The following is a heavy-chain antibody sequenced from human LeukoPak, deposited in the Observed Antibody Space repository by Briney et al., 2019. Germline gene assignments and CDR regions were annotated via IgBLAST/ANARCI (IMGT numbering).Heavy chain of an antibody. D-gene: IGHD2-21*01. CDR3: ARVLMIDWFDP. Sequence: PSETLSLTCTVSGGSISSYYWSWIRQPPGKGLEWIGEIYHSGSTNYNPSLKSRVTISVDKSKNQFSLKLSSVTAADTAVYYCARVLMIDWFDPWGQGTLVTVSS. V-gene: IGHV4-59*12. CDR2: IYHSGST. J-gene: IGHJ5*02. CDR1: GGSISSYY.